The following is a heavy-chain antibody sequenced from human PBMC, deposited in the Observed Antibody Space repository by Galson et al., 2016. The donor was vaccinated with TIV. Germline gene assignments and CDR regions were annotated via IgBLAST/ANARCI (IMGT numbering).Heavy chain of an antibody. CDR1: GYNFASYW. V-gene: IGHV5-51*01. Sequence: QSGAEVKKAGESLKISCKGSGYNFASYWIGWVRQMPGKGLEWMGVTYPGNSETRYSPSFHGQVTISADKSIGTAFLQWGSLKASDTAVYYCARHSASAFPSHFDVWGQGTLLTVSS. J-gene: IGHJ4*02. CDR2: TYPGNSET. D-gene: IGHD6-25*01. CDR3: ARHSASAFPSHFDV.